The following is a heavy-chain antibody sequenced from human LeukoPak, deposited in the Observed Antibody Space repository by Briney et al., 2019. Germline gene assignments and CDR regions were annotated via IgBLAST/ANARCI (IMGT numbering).Heavy chain of an antibody. V-gene: IGHV3-74*01. D-gene: IGHD2-2*01. CDR3: VRDGAGTIPYAL. Sequence: GGSLRLSCAASGFTFSNYWVNWVRQAPGKGLMWVSHINPGDGSTTAYADSVKGRFTVSRDNAKNTLYLQMSSLKDEDTAVYYCVRDGAGTIPYALWGQGTLVTVS. CDR2: INPGDGSTT. J-gene: IGHJ4*01. CDR1: GFTFSNYW.